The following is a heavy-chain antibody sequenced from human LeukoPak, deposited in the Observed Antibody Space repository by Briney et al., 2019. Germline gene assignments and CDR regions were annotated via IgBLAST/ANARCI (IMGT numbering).Heavy chain of an antibody. V-gene: IGHV4-59*01. Sequence: NTSETLSLTCTVSGVSISSYYWSWIRQPPGKGLEWIAYIYYSGRTNYNPSLKSRVTISVDTSKNQFSLKLSSVTAADTAVYYCARAEASDSSGFDYWGQGTLVTVSS. D-gene: IGHD6-19*01. CDR3: ARAEASDSSGFDY. J-gene: IGHJ4*02. CDR2: IYYSGRT. CDR1: GVSISSYY.